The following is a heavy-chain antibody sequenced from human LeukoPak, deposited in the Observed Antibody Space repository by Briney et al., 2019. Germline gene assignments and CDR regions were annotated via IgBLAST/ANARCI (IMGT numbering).Heavy chain of an antibody. V-gene: IGHV3-11*04. D-gene: IGHD4-17*01. CDR2: ISSSGRTI. J-gene: IGHJ5*02. CDR3: ARGGVTTAFDP. CDR1: GFTFSDYY. Sequence: PGGSLRLSCAASGFTFSDYYMNWIRQAPGKGLEWVSYISSSGRTIYYADSVKGRFTISRDNAKNSLYLQMNSLRAEDTAVYYCARGGVTTAFDPWGQGTLVTVSS.